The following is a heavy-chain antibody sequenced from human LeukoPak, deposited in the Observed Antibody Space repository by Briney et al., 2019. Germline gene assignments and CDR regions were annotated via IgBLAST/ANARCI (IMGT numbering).Heavy chain of an antibody. CDR1: TFTFSSYN. J-gene: IGHJ4*02. CDR2: ISSSGTYI. CDR3: VRDRGSYRPIDY. V-gene: IGHV3-21*01. Sequence: GGSLRLSCAASTFTFSSYNMNWVRQAPGKGLEWVSSISSSGTYIYYRDSVKGRFTISRDNAENSFYLEMNSLRVEDTAIYYCVRDRGSYRPIDYWGQGTLVTVSS. D-gene: IGHD1-26*01.